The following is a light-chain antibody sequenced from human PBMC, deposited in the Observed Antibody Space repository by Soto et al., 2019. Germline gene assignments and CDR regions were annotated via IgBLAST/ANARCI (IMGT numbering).Light chain of an antibody. CDR3: SAYAGSSTWV. Sequence: QSAPTQPPSASGSPAQSVTFSCTGTSSDVGGYNYVSWYQQYPGKAPKLMIYEVYKRHSGVPDRFSGSKAGNTASLTVSGLQPEDEADYYCSAYAGSSTWVFGGGTKPTVL. CDR1: SSDVGGYNY. V-gene: IGLV2-8*01. J-gene: IGLJ2*01. CDR2: EVY.